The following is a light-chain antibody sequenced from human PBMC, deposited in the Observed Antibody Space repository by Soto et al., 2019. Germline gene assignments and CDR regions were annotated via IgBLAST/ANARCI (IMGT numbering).Light chain of an antibody. CDR1: QGISNY. J-gene: IGKJ1*01. Sequence: DIQLTQSPSSLSASVGDRVTITCRASQGISNYVAWYQQKPGKVPKLLIYAPSALQLGVPSRFSGSGSGTEFTLTISSLQPEDVATYYCQKYNGALWTFGQGTKVDIK. V-gene: IGKV1-27*01. CDR2: APS. CDR3: QKYNGALWT.